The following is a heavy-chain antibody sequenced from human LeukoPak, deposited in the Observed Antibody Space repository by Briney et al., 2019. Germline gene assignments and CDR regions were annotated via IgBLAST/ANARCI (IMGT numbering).Heavy chain of an antibody. Sequence: ASVKVSCKASGGTFSSYAISWVRQAPGQGLEWMGRIIPILGIANYAQKFQGRVTITADKSTSTAYMELSSLRSEDTAVYYCARRGIAARQPIGSEDYWGQGTLVTVSS. CDR1: GGTFSSYA. CDR2: IIPILGIA. D-gene: IGHD6-6*01. CDR3: ARRGIAARQPIGSEDY. V-gene: IGHV1-69*04. J-gene: IGHJ4*02.